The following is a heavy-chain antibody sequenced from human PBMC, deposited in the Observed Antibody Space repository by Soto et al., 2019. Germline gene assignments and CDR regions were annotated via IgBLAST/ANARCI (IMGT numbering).Heavy chain of an antibody. CDR1: GFTFSSYG. D-gene: IGHD5-12*01. V-gene: IGHV3-33*01. J-gene: IGHJ4*02. CDR3: ARDLSKHSGYDEPFDY. CDR2: IWYDGSNK. Sequence: QVQLVESGGGVVQPGRSLRLSCAASGFTFSSYGMHWVRQAPGKGLEWVAVIWYDGSNKYYADSVKGRFTISRDNSKNTLYLQMNSLRAEDTAVYYCARDLSKHSGYDEPFDYWGQGTLVTVSS.